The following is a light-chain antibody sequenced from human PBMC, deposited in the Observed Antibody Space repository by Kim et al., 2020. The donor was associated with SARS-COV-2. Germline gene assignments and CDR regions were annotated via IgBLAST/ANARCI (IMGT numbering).Light chain of an antibody. CDR1: QSVSNY. V-gene: IGKV3-11*01. CDR3: QQRSNRPPAWT. Sequence: PGERATLSCRASQSVSNYLAWYQQKPRQAPRLLIYDASKRATGIAARFSGSGSGTDFTLTISSLEPEDFAVYYCQQRSNRPPAWTFGQGTKVDIK. CDR2: DAS. J-gene: IGKJ1*01.